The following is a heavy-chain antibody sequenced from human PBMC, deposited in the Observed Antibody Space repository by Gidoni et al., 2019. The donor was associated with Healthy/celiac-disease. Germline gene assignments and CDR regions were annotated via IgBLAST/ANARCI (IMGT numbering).Heavy chain of an antibody. D-gene: IGHD6-13*01. CDR3: ARGLAAAGTPHDAFDI. Sequence: QVQLQQWGAGLLKPSETLSLTCAVYGGSFSGYYGSWIRQPPGKGLEWIGEINHSGSTNYNPSLKSRVTISVDTSKNQFSLKLSSVTAADTAVYYCARGLAAAGTPHDAFDIWGQGTMVTVSS. CDR1: GGSFSGYY. J-gene: IGHJ3*02. CDR2: INHSGST. V-gene: IGHV4-34*01.